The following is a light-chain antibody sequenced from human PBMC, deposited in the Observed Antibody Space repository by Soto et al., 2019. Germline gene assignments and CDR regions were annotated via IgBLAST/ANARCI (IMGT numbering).Light chain of an antibody. Sequence: DIQMTQSPSSLSASVGDRVTITCRASQGINNYLAWYQQRPGKVPRLLIYAASTLQSGVPSRFRGSRSGTDFTLTISSLQPEDVATYYCQNDNSAPRTFGQGTKVEIK. CDR1: QGINNY. V-gene: IGKV1-27*01. J-gene: IGKJ1*01. CDR2: AAS. CDR3: QNDNSAPRT.